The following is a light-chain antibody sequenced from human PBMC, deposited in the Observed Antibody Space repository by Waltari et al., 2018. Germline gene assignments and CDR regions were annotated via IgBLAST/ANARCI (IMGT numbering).Light chain of an antibody. J-gene: IGLJ2*01. CDR1: ALPKKY. CDR2: EDS. CDR3: YSTDSSGNHRV. Sequence: SYELTQPPSVSVSPGQTARPTCPGVALPKKYAYWYQQKSGQAPVLVIYEDSKRPSGIPERFSGSSSGTMATLTISGAQVEDEADYYCYSTDSSGNHRVFGGGTKLTVL. V-gene: IGLV3-10*01.